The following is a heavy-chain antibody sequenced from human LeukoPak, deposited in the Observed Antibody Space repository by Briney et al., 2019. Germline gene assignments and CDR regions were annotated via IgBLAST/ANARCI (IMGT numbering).Heavy chain of an antibody. Sequence: GASVKVSCKASGYTFTSYAMHWVRQAPGQRLEWMGWINAGNGNTKYSQKFQGRVTITRDTSASTAYMELSSLRSEDTAVYYYARVPNYYGSGSNWYFDYWGQGTLVTVSS. J-gene: IGHJ4*02. V-gene: IGHV1-3*01. CDR1: GYTFTSYA. CDR2: INAGNGNT. CDR3: ARVPNYYGSGSNWYFDY. D-gene: IGHD3-10*01.